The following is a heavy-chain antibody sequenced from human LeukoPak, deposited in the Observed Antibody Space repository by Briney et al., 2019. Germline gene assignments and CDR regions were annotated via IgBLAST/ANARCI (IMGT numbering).Heavy chain of an antibody. CDR3: ARGPYSSNWYVDY. CDR1: GFTFRDYT. CDR2: ISSNGGST. V-gene: IGHV3-64*04. Sequence: GGSLRLSCSASGFTFRDYTMYWVRQAPGKGLEHVSAISSNGGSTYYADSVKGRFTISRDSAKNSLYLQMNSLRAEDTAVYYCARGPYSSNWYVDYWGQGTLVTVAS. D-gene: IGHD6-13*01. J-gene: IGHJ4*02.